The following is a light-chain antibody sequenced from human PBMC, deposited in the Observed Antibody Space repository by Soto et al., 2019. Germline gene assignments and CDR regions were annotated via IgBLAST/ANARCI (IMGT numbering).Light chain of an antibody. J-gene: IGKJ5*01. Sequence: DIQMTQSPSSLSASVGDRVTITCQASQDISNYLNWYQQKPGKAPKLLIYDASNLETGVPSRFSGSGSGTDFTFTISSLQPEDFATYSCLQYYNVPITFGQGTRLEIK. CDR3: LQYYNVPIT. CDR2: DAS. V-gene: IGKV1-33*01. CDR1: QDISNY.